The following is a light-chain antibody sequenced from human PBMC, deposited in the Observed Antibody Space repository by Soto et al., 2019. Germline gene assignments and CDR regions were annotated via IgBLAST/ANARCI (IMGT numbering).Light chain of an antibody. CDR2: GAS. J-gene: IGKJ4*01. CDR3: QQRTNGLT. V-gene: IGKV3-15*01. CDR1: QSVSSN. Sequence: EIVMSQSPATLSVSPGERATLSCRASQSVSSNLAWYQQKPGQAPRLLIYGASTRATGIPARFSGSGSGTDFNITISSLQSEDFAVYYCQQRTNGLTFGGGTKVDI.